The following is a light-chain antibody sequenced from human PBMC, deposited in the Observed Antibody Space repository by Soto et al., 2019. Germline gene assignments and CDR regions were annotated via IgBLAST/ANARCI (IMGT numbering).Light chain of an antibody. CDR3: QQYYSTPPYT. V-gene: IGKV4-1*01. Sequence: DIVMTQSPDSLAVSLGETATINCKSSQSVLYSSNNENYLAWYQQKPGQPPKLLIYWASSREYGVPDRFSGSGSGTDFPLTISSLQAEDVAVYYCQQYYSTPPYTFGQGTKLEIK. J-gene: IGKJ2*01. CDR1: QSVLYSSNNENY. CDR2: WAS.